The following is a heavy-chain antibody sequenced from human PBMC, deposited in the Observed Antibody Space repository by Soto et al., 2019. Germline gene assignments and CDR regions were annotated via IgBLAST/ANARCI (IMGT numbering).Heavy chain of an antibody. CDR2: ISSSSSYT. CDR3: ARGKEYGDYYYYYGMDV. Sequence: QVQLVESGGGLVKPGGSLRLSCAASGFTFSDYYMSWIRQAPGKGLEWVSYISSSSSYTNYAASVKGRFTIYRDNAKNSLYLQMNSLRAEDTAVYYCARGKEYGDYYYYYGMDVWGQGTTVTVSS. J-gene: IGHJ6*02. D-gene: IGHD4-17*01. V-gene: IGHV3-11*05. CDR1: GFTFSDYY.